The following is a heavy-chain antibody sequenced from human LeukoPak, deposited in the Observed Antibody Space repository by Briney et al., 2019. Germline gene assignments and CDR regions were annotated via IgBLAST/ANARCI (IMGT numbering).Heavy chain of an antibody. D-gene: IGHD3-22*01. J-gene: IGHJ4*02. Sequence: ASVKVSCKTSGGTFSTYAISWVRQAPGQGFEWMGGIIPIFGTGNYAQKFQGRVTITADESTSTAYMELSSLRSEDAAVYYCARGLGDSSGYYYSDNWGQGTLVTVSS. CDR1: GGTFSTYA. V-gene: IGHV1-69*13. CDR3: ARGLGDSSGYYYSDN. CDR2: IIPIFGTG.